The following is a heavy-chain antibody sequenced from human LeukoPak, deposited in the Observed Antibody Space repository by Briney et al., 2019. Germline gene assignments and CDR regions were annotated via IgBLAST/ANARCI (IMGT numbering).Heavy chain of an antibody. D-gene: IGHD2-21*01. V-gene: IGHV1-18*01. CDR2: ISAYNGNT. CDR3: ARVIAGPVVLYY. Sequence: GASVKVSCKASGYTFTSYGISWVRQAPGQGLEWMGWISAYNGNTNYAQKFQGRVTMTRDTSISTAYMELSSLRSDDTAVYYCARVIAGPVVLYYWGQGTLVTVSS. CDR1: GYTFTSYG. J-gene: IGHJ4*02.